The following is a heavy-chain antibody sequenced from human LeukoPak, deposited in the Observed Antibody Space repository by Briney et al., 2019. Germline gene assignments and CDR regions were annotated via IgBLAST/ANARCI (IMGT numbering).Heavy chain of an antibody. CDR1: GYTFTSYH. V-gene: IGHV1-46*01. D-gene: IGHD2-15*01. CDR3: ASGYCSGGSCSFYFDY. CDR2: INPSGGST. Sequence: GASVKVSCKASGYTFTSYHMHWVRQAPGQGLEWMGIINPSGGSTNYAQRFRGRVTMTRDMSTGTVYMELSSLTSEDTAVYYCASGYCSGGSCSFYFDYWGQGTLVTVSS. J-gene: IGHJ4*02.